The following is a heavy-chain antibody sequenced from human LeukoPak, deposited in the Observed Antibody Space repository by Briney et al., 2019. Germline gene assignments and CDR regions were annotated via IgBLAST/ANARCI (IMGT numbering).Heavy chain of an antibody. J-gene: IGHJ4*02. CDR2: ISRSSSTI. CDR3: ATGGIVVVTAIDY. CDR1: GFTFSGYS. Sequence: GGALRLSCAASGFTFSGYSMNCGPQAPGKGLEWVSYISRSSSTIYYADSVKGRFTISRDNAKNSLYLQMNSLRAEDTAVYYCATGGIVVVTAIDYWGQGTLVTVSS. D-gene: IGHD2-21*02. V-gene: IGHV3-48*04.